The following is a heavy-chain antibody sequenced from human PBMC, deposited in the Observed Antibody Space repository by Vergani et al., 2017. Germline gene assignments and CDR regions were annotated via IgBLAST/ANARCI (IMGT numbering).Heavy chain of an antibody. CDR3: ASRRPRLNLGSKSNAWTFDS. CDR1: GGSLSGYF. Sequence: QVHLQQRGAGVLKPSETLSLTCGVIGGSLSGYFWSWIRQSPGRGLEWIGEITAIGSAKYSPSATSRVTISVDTSRGEFTLTVNSVTAAETGLYFCASRRPRLNLGSKSNAWTFDSWGQGTLVTVSS. J-gene: IGHJ4*02. V-gene: IGHV4-34*02. D-gene: IGHD3-16*01. CDR2: ITAIGSA.